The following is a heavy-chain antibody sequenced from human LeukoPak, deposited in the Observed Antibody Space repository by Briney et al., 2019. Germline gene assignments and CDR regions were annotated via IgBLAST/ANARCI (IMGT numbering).Heavy chain of an antibody. CDR1: GFTFGSYA. CDR2: ISGSGGAS. D-gene: IGHD6-19*01. V-gene: IGHV3-23*01. J-gene: IGHJ4*02. Sequence: PGGSLRLSCAASGFTFGSYAMSWVRQGPGKGLEWVSAISGSGGASYYADSVKGRFTISRDTSKNTLYLQMKSLRAEDTAIYYCAKDRSGGGWHYFDYWGQGTLVTVSS. CDR3: AKDRSGGGWHYFDY.